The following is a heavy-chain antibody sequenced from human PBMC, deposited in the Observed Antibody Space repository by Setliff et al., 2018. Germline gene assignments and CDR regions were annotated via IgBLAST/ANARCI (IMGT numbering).Heavy chain of an antibody. Sequence: SETLSLTCTASGGSISSSSYYWGWIRQPPGKGLEWIGSIYYSGSTYYNPSLKSRVTISVDTSKNQFSLKLSSVTAADTAVYYCASLPYYDSSGYSLSYYWGQGTLVTVSS. CDR1: GGSISSSSYY. D-gene: IGHD3-22*01. V-gene: IGHV4-39*01. J-gene: IGHJ4*02. CDR3: ASLPYYDSSGYSLSYY. CDR2: IYYSGST.